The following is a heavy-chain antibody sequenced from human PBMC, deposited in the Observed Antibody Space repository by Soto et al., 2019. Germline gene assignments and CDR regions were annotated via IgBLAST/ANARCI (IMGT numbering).Heavy chain of an antibody. CDR3: AAELYERGDCRHFDY. Sequence: SVKVCCKTSGFSFSNSAVQWVRQARGQSLEWIGWIIVGSGQTKSAQNIQERLTITRDISTSTVYMALRSLNSEDTAVYYCAAELYERGDCRHFDYSGQ. CDR2: IIVGSGQT. CDR1: GFSFSNSA. D-gene: IGHD2-21*02. V-gene: IGHV1-58*01. J-gene: IGHJ4*01.